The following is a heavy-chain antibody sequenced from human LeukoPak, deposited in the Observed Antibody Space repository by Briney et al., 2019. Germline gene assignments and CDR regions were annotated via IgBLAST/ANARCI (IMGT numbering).Heavy chain of an antibody. CDR2: IKQDGSEK. CDR3: ARNHDPSYSSSLPYYFDH. CDR1: GFTFSTYW. D-gene: IGHD6-13*01. V-gene: IGHV3-7*04. Sequence: GGSLGLSCAASGFTFSTYWMSWVRQAPGKGLEWVANIKQDGSEKYYVDSVKGRFTISRDNAKNSLYLQMNSLRAEDTAVYYCARNHDPSYSSSLPYYFDHWGQGTLVTVSS. J-gene: IGHJ4*02.